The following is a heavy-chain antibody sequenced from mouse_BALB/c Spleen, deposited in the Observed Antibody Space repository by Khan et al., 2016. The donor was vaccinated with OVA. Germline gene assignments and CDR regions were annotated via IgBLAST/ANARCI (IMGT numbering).Heavy chain of an antibody. CDR2: ISYSGST. V-gene: IGHV3-2*02. CDR1: GYSITSNYA. CDR3: ARGNYYGYAMDY. D-gene: IGHD1-1*01. Sequence: EVQLVESGPGLVKPSQSLSLTCTVTGYSITSNYAWNWIRQFPGNKLEWMGYISYSGSTNYNPSLKSRISINRDTSKNQFFLQMNSVTTSYTATYYCARGNYYGYAMDYWGQGTSITVSS. J-gene: IGHJ4*01.